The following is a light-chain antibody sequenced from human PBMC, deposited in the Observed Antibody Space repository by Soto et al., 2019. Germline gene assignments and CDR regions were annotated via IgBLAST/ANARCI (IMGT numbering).Light chain of an antibody. CDR3: QHYGSSWT. V-gene: IGKV3-20*01. Sequence: EVVLRLSAGTLSLSPGKRATLSCRASRSVSSSYLAWYQQKPGQAPRILIYGASSRATGIPDRFSGSASGTDSTLTISRLEPEDFAVYYCQHYGSSWTFGQGTKVDIK. CDR1: RSVSSSY. J-gene: IGKJ1*01. CDR2: GAS.